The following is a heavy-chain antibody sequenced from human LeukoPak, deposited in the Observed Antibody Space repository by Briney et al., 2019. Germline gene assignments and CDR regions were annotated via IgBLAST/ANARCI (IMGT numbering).Heavy chain of an antibody. V-gene: IGHV1-2*02. CDR3: ARVRVDSSSWYLGPFDY. D-gene: IGHD6-13*01. CDR2: INPNSGGT. J-gene: IGHJ4*02. Sequence: ASMKVSCKASGYTFTGYGISWVRQAPGQGLEWMGWINPNSGGTNYAQKFQGRVTMTRDTSISTAYMELSRLRSDDTAVYYCARVRVDSSSWYLGPFDYWGQGTLVTVSS. CDR1: GYTFTGYG.